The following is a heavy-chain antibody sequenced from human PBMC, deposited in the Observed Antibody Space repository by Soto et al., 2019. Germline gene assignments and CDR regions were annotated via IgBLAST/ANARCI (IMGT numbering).Heavy chain of an antibody. V-gene: IGHV5-51*01. Sequence: GESLKISCKGSGYSFTSYWIGWVRQMPGKGLEWMGIIYPGDSDTRYSPSFQGQVAISADKSISTAYLQWSSLKASDTAMYYCGIGSIAVAGTGAFDIWGQGTMVTVSS. CDR3: GIGSIAVAGTGAFDI. CDR2: IYPGDSDT. CDR1: GYSFTSYW. D-gene: IGHD6-19*01. J-gene: IGHJ3*02.